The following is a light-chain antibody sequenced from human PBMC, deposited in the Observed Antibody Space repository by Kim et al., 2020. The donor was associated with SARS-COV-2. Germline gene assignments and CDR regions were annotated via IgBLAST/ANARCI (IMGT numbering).Light chain of an antibody. J-gene: IGKJ1*01. Sequence: DIQMTQSPSVLPASVGDTVTISCRASQSVGLWLAWYQQKPGQVPKLLMDKSSELHPGLPSRFVGGGSGTHFTLTITSLQPSDFAVYYCQQYGTHSTFGPGTKVDIK. CDR3: QQYGTHST. V-gene: IGKV1-5*03. CDR1: QSVGLW. CDR2: KSS.